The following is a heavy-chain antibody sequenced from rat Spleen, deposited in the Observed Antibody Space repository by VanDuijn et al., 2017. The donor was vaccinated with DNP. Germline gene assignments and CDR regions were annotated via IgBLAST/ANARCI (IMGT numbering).Heavy chain of an antibody. D-gene: IGHD1-12*03. J-gene: IGHJ2*01. CDR2: ITSGGSNT. CDR3: ARGGDGYDY. CDR1: GFTFSSFA. Sequence: EVQLVESGGGLVQPGRSLKLSCAASGFTFSSFAMAWVRQAPKKGLEWVATITSGGSNTYYRDSVKGRFTISRDNAKNTQYLQMDSLRSEDTATYYCARGGDGYDYWGQGVMVTVSS. V-gene: IGHV5S13*01.